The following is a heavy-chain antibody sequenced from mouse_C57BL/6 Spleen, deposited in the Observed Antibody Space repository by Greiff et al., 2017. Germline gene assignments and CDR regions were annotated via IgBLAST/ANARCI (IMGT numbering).Heavy chain of an antibody. D-gene: IGHD2-2*01. Sequence: QVHVKQSGAELMKPGASVKLSCKATGYTFTGYWIEWVKQRPGHGLEWMGEILPGSGSTNYNEKIKVKATFTAETSSNTAYMQLSSLTTEDSAIYYCARSSGYHEGAYYFYYWGQGTTLTVSS. V-gene: IGHV1-9*01. CDR3: ARSSGYHEGAYYFYY. CDR1: GYTFTGYW. CDR2: ILPGSGST. J-gene: IGHJ2*01.